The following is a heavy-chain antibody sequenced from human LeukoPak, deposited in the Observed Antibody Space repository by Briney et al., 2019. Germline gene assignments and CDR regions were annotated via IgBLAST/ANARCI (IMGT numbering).Heavy chain of an antibody. J-gene: IGHJ5*02. CDR3: ARDLFSRVTTNWFDP. D-gene: IGHD4-17*01. CDR1: GYTFTSYY. V-gene: IGHV1-46*01. Sequence: ASVKVSCKASGYTFTSYYMHWVRQASGQGPEWMGIINPSGGSTSYAQKFQGRVTMTRDTSTSTVYMELSSLRSEDTAVYYCARDLFSRVTTNWFDPWGQGTLVTVSS. CDR2: INPSGGST.